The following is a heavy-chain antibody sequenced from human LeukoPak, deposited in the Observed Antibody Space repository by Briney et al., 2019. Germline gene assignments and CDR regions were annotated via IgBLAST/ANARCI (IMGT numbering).Heavy chain of an antibody. D-gene: IGHD3-10*01. V-gene: IGHV3-21*04. J-gene: IGHJ6*03. Sequence: GGSLRLSCAASGFTFSSYSMNWVRQAPGKGLEWVSSISSSSYIYYADSVKGRFTISRDNAKNSLYLQMNSLRAEDTAVYYCARRGGGYYGSGSYYYRGYYYYYMDVWGKGTTVTISS. CDR2: ISSSSYI. CDR1: GFTFSSYS. CDR3: ARRGGGYYGSGSYYYRGYYYYYMDV.